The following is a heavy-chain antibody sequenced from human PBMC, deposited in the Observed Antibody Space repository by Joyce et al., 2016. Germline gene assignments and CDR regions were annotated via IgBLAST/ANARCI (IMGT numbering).Heavy chain of an antibody. CDR3: ARGGTSSDHYFFYTLDV. CDR2: IIPFLGAA. V-gene: IGHV1-69*12. D-gene: IGHD1-14*01. J-gene: IGHJ6*02. CDR1: GGDFSNYT. Sequence: QVLLVQSGVAVKRPGSSLRVSCKSSGGDFSNYTVNWVRQAPGQRLEWMGGIIPFLGAAKYAEDFQGRVTLTAAQSTRTAYLELSSLTSADTAVYYCARGGTSSDHYFFYTLDVWGPGTTVIVSS.